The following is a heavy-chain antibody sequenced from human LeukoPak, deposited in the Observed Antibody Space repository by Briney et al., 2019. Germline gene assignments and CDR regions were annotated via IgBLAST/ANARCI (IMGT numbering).Heavy chain of an antibody. J-gene: IGHJ3*02. CDR2: INHSGRT. CDR1: GGSFSGYY. Sequence: SETLSLTCAVNGGSFSGYYWSWIRPPPGKGLEWIGEINHSGRTNYNPSLKSRVTISVDSSKNQFSLKLSSVTAADTAVYYCARGLGPRKYCSSTSCYYGAFDIWGQGTMVTVSS. CDR3: ARGLGPRKYCSSTSCYYGAFDI. D-gene: IGHD2-2*01. V-gene: IGHV4-34*01.